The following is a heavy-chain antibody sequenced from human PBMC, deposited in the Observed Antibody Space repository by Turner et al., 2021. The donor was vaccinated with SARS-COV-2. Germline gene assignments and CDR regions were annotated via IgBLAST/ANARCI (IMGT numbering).Heavy chain of an antibody. Sequence: EVQLVETGGGLIQPGGSLRLSCAASGFTVSSNYMSWVRQAPGKGLEWVSVIYSGGSTYYADSVKGRFTISRDNSKNTLNLQMNSLRAEDTAVYHCAREELISDYIRYYGMDVWGQGTTVTVSS. J-gene: IGHJ6*02. V-gene: IGHV3-53*02. CDR3: AREELISDYIRYYGMDV. D-gene: IGHD4-17*01. CDR1: GFTVSSNY. CDR2: IYSGGST.